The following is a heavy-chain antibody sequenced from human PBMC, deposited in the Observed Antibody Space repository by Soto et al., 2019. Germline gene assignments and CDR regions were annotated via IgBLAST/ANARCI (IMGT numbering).Heavy chain of an antibody. D-gene: IGHD4-17*01. Sequence: QVQLVQSGAEVKKPGASVKVSCKASGYTFTSYYMHWVRQAPGQGLEWMGIINPSGGSTRYAQKFQGRVTMTRDTSTSTVYMELSSMRSEDTAVYYCARKTYGDYVSDYWGQGTLVTVSS. CDR3: ARKTYGDYVSDY. CDR2: INPSGGST. CDR1: GYTFTSYY. J-gene: IGHJ4*02. V-gene: IGHV1-46*03.